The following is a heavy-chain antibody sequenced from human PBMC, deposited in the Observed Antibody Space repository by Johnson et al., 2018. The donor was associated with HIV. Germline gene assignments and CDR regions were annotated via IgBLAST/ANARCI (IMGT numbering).Heavy chain of an antibody. J-gene: IGHJ3*02. Sequence: QMLLVESGGGVVQPGRSLRLSCAASGFTFSSYGMHWVRQAPGKGLEWVAVISYDGINKYYADSVKGRFTISRDNSKNTLYLQMNSLRAEDTAVYYCRVVTGAFDIWGQGTMVTVSS. D-gene: IGHD4-23*01. CDR2: ISYDGINK. CDR1: GFTFSSYG. CDR3: RVVTGAFDI. V-gene: IGHV3-30*03.